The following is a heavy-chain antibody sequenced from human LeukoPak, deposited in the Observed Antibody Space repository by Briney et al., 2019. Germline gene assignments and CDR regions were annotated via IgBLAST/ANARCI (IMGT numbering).Heavy chain of an antibody. J-gene: IGHJ2*01. CDR3: ARDPVDQPYWFFDL. CDR2: IYHSGST. D-gene: IGHD2-2*01. CDR1: GYSISSGYY. V-gene: IGHV4-38-2*02. Sequence: SETLSLTCTVSGYSISSGYYWGWIRQPPGKGLEWMGTIYHSGSTYYNPSLKSRVTISVDTSKKQFSLKLSSVTAADTAVYYCARDPVDQPYWFFDLWGRGTLVTVSS.